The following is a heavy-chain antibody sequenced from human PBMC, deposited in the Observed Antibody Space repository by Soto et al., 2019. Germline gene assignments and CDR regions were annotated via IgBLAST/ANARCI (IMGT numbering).Heavy chain of an antibody. CDR1: GGSISSYY. J-gene: IGHJ3*02. D-gene: IGHD2-21*02. Sequence: SETLSLTCSVSGGSISSYYWSWIRQPPGKGLEWIGYIYYSGSTNYNPSLKSRVTISADRSKNQFSLKLSSVTAADTAVYYCASTQYGGNSSGAFDIWGQGTMVTVS. CDR3: ASTQYGGNSSGAFDI. CDR2: IYYSGST. V-gene: IGHV4-59*12.